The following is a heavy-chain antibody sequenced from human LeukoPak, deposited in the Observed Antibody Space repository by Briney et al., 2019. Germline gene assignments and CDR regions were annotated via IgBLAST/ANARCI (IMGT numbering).Heavy chain of an antibody. V-gene: IGHV4-59*08. CDR3: ARQYCGSSGCSPHFDY. CDR1: GAPISSYY. D-gene: IGHD2-2*01. J-gene: IGHJ4*02. CDR2: IYSSGNT. Sequence: PSDTLSLTCTVSGAPISSYYWSWIRQPPGKGLEWIGYIYSSGNTNYNPSPKSRVTISLDTSKNHFSLRLSSVTAADTAVYHCARQYCGSSGCSPHFDYWGQGTLVTVSS.